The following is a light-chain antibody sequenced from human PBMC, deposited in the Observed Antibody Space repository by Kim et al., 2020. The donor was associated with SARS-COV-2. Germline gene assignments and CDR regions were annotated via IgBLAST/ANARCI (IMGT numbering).Light chain of an antibody. V-gene: IGKV1-12*01. CDR2: TAS. J-gene: IGKJ4*01. CDR1: QDISNW. Sequence: DIQMTQSPSSVSASVGDRVTITCRASQDISNWLAWYQQKPGKAPNLLIYTASSLQSGVPSRFSGSGSGTDFTLTISSLQPEDFATYYCQQANRFPLTFGGGTKVDIK. CDR3: QQANRFPLT.